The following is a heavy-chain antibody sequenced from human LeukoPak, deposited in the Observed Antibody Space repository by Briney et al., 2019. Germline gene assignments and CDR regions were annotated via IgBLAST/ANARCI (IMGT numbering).Heavy chain of an antibody. V-gene: IGHV3-48*03. Sequence: PGGSLRLSCAASGFTFSSYEMNWVRQAPGKGLEWVSYISSSGSTIYYADSVKGRFTISRDNAKNSLYLQMNSLRAEDTAVYYCAKAGSRYYNWFDPWGQGTLVTVSS. CDR1: GFTFSSYE. CDR3: AKAGSRYYNWFDP. CDR2: ISSSGSTI. D-gene: IGHD3-9*01. J-gene: IGHJ5*02.